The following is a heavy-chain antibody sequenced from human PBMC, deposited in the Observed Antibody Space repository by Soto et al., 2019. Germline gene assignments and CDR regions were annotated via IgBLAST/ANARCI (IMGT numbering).Heavy chain of an antibody. J-gene: IGHJ3*02. Sequence: GASVKVSCPTSGFTFSNSAVPWVRQARGQRLEWIGWIIVGSGQTKSSPTLQEIIIITRDMSTSTAYMELSSLRSEDTAVYYCAAELYMGGRGGSFEIGGKGTMGTVSS. V-gene: IGHV1-58*01. CDR3: AAELYMGGRGGSFEI. CDR1: GFTFSNSA. D-gene: IGHD3-16*01. CDR2: IIVGSGQT.